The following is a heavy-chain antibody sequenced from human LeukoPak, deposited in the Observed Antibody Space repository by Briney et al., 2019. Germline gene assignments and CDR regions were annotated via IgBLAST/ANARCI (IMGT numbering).Heavy chain of an antibody. J-gene: IGHJ4*02. CDR2: IGPTGSDR. V-gene: IGHV3-21*06. CDR3: ATETNGRHYDY. D-gene: IGHD1-14*01. Sequence: GGSLRLSCTASGLTFSTSGFNWVRQAPGKGLEWVASIGPTGSDRYHADSIKGRFTISRNNANNLLYLQMNSLRAEDTAVYYCATETNGRHYDYWGQGTLLTVSS. CDR1: GLTFSTSG.